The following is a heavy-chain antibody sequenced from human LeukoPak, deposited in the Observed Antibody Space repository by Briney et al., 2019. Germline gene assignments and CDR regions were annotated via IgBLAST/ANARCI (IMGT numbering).Heavy chain of an antibody. J-gene: IGHJ4*02. Sequence: GGALRLSCAASGFPFSRHWMSWARQAPGKGLESVANIKPDGSEKHYVDSVKGRFTFSRDNAKNSLYLQMNGLRAEDMAVYYCAGGRIAVAGPYYWGQGTLVTVSS. V-gene: IGHV3-7*02. D-gene: IGHD6-19*01. CDR3: AGGRIAVAGPYY. CDR1: GFPFSRHW. CDR2: IKPDGSEK.